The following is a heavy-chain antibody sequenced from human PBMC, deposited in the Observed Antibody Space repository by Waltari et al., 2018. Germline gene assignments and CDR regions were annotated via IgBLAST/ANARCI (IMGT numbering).Heavy chain of an antibody. J-gene: IGHJ5*02. Sequence: QITSKESGPTLVIPTQTLTPTCTCPGFSLRTTGIGVGWLRQPPGKALEWLANIYWNDDKRYSPSLKSRLTITKDTSKNQVVLTMTNVDPVDTATYFCAHTEQFAPAVWFGPWGQGTLVAVSS. CDR3: AHTEQFAPAVWFGP. CDR1: GFSLRTTGIG. D-gene: IGHD6-19*01. V-gene: IGHV2-5*01. CDR2: IYWNDDK.